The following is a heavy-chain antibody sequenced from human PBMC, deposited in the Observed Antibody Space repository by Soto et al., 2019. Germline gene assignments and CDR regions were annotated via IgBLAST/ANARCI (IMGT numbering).Heavy chain of an antibody. J-gene: IGHJ2*01. D-gene: IGHD3-3*01. CDR2: IYSGGST. Sequence: EVQLVETGGGLIQPGGSLRLSCAASGFTVSSNYMSWVRQAPGKGLEWVSVIYSGGSTYYADSVKGRFTISRDNSKNTLYLQMNSLRAEDTAVYYCARDRRHYDFWSGYSVWYFDLWGHGTLVTVSS. CDR3: ARDRRHYDFWSGYSVWYFDL. CDR1: GFTVSSNY. V-gene: IGHV3-53*02.